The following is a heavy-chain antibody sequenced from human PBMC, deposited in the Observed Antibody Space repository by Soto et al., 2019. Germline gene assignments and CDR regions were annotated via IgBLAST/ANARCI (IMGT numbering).Heavy chain of an antibody. CDR1: GGTFSSYA. D-gene: IGHD5-12*01. CDR2: IIPIFGTA. V-gene: IGHV1-69*13. J-gene: IGHJ4*02. CDR3: ARLGDGYNSAFDY. Sequence: SVKVSCKASGGTFSSYAISWVRQAPGQGLEWMGGIIPIFGTANYAQKFQGRVTITADESTSTAYMELSSLRSEDTAVYYCARLGDGYNSAFDYWGQGTLVTVSS.